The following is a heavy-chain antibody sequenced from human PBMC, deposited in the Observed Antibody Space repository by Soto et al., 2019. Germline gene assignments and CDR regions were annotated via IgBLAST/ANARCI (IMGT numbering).Heavy chain of an antibody. CDR2: MSDDGSKK. V-gene: IGHV3-30*18. CDR3: AKELRENGGYYFDC. D-gene: IGHD3-16*01. Sequence: QVQLVESGGGVVQPGRSLRLSCAASGFSFSKYGMHWVRQAPGKGLEWVAEMSDDGSKKYYGDSVKGRFTISRDNSKNTLYLLMDSRRPEDTAMYYCAKELRENGGYYFDCWGQGTLVTVSS. CDR1: GFSFSKYG. J-gene: IGHJ4*02.